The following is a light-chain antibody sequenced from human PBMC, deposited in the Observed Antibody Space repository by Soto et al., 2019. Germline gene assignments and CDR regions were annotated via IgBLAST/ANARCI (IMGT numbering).Light chain of an antibody. CDR1: QSVSSS. CDR2: DAS. Sequence: EIVLTQSPVTLSLSPGERATLSCRASQSVSSSLIWYQQKPGQAPRLLIHDASNRATGIPARFSGGGSGTDFILTISSLEPEDFAVYYCQQRSTWPRTFGGGIKVEIK. CDR3: QQRSTWPRT. J-gene: IGKJ4*01. V-gene: IGKV3-11*01.